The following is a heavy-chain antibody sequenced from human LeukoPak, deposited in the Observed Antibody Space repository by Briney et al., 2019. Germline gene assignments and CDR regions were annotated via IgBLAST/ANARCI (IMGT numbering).Heavy chain of an antibody. V-gene: IGHV4-39*07. D-gene: IGHD1-26*01. CDR3: AGYLYSATYYY. CDR1: GGSISSSSYY. Sequence: SETLSLTCSVSGGSISSSSYYWGWIRQPPGKGLEWIGRIYYSGSTYYNPSLKSRVTISVDTSKNQFSLKVTSVTAADTAVYYCAGYLYSATYYYWGQGTLVTISS. J-gene: IGHJ4*02. CDR2: IYYSGST.